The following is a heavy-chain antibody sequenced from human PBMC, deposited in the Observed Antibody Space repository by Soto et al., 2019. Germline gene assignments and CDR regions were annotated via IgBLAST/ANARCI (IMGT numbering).Heavy chain of an antibody. CDR1: GGSISSYY. CDR3: ARGRGSSIAARSRWFDP. J-gene: IGHJ5*02. D-gene: IGHD6-6*01. CDR2: IYYSGST. Sequence: TSETLSLTCTVSGGSISSYYWSWIRQPPGKGLEWIGYIYYSGSTNYNPSLKSRVTISVDTSKNQFSLKLSSVTAADTAVYYCARGRGSSIAARSRWFDPWGQGTLVTVYS. V-gene: IGHV4-59*01.